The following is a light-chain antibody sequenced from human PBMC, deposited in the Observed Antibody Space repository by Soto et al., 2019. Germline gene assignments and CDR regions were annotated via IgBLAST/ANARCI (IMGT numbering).Light chain of an antibody. CDR1: SSDVGGYNY. CDR3: CSYAGSYV. CDR2: DVS. Sequence: QSVLTQPRSVSGSPGQSVTISCTGTSSDVGGYNYVSWYQQHPGKAPKLMIYDVSKRPSGVPDRFSGSKSGNTASLTISGFQAEDEADYYCCSYAGSYVFGTGTKLTVL. J-gene: IGLJ1*01. V-gene: IGLV2-11*01.